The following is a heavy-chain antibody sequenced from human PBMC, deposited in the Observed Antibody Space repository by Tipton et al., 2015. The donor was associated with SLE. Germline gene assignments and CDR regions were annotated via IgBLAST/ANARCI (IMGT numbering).Heavy chain of an antibody. CDR1: GYSFSNYL. J-gene: IGHJ4*02. CDR3: ARVNWSARRFEY. CDR2: ISPDGGST. V-gene: IGHV1-46*01. D-gene: IGHD1-1*01. Sequence: QVQLVQSGAEVKKPGASVRVSCKASGYSFSNYLIHWVRQAPGDGLEWMGIISPDGGSTSYAQKFQGRVSMTRDTSTKTVYLDLYSLTPKDTAVYYCARVNWSARRFEYWGQGTPLTVSS.